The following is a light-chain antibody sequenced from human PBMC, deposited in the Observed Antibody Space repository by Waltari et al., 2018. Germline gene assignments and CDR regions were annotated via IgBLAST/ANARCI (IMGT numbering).Light chain of an antibody. CDR3: CSYAGSAPRLV. V-gene: IGLV2-23*02. Sequence: QSALTQPASVSGSPGQSITISCPGTSNNVGSYDLASWYQFRPGEVPKLLIYEVIKRPSGVSDRFSGSKSDNTASLTISRLQAEDEAAYYCCSYAGSAPRLVFGGGTNLTVL. CDR1: SNNVGSYDL. J-gene: IGLJ3*02. CDR2: EVI.